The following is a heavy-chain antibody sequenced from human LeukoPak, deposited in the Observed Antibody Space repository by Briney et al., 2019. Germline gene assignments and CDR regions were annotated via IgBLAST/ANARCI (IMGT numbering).Heavy chain of an antibody. CDR1: GFTFSSYA. CDR3: AKGNTGVPLRLLEWLSTVDP. Sequence: GGSLRLSCTASGFTFSSYAMSWVRQAPGKGLEWVSGISASGGSTYYADSVKGRFTISRDNSRNTLYLQMNSLRAEDTAVYYCAKGNTGVPLRLLEWLSTVDPWGQGTLVTVSS. CDR2: ISASGGST. D-gene: IGHD3-3*01. V-gene: IGHV3-23*01. J-gene: IGHJ5*02.